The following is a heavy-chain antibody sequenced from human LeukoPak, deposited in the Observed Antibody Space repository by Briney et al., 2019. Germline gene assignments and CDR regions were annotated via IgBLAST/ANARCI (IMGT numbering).Heavy chain of an antibody. CDR1: GVSISNYY. V-gene: IGHV4-34*01. J-gene: IGHJ4*02. CDR2: INHSGST. CDR3: ARERRRGYSYGQLVDY. D-gene: IGHD5-18*01. Sequence: PSETLSLTCTVSGVSISNYYWSWIRQPPGKGLEWIGEINHSGSTNYNPSLKSRVTISVDTSKNQFSLKLSSVTAADTAVYYCARERRRGYSYGQLVDYWGQGTLVTVSS.